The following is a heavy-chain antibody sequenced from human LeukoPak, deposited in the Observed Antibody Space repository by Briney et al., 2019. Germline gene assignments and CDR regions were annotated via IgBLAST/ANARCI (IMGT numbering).Heavy chain of an antibody. D-gene: IGHD3-10*01. J-gene: IGHJ5*02. CDR3: ARAEGYYYGSGSPGWFDP. CDR1: GYSISSGYY. V-gene: IGHV4-38-2*01. CDR2: IYHSGST. Sequence: PSETLSLTCAVSGYSISSGYYWGWIRQPPGKGLEWIGSIYHSGSTYYNPSLKSRVTISVDTSKNQFSLKLSSVTAADTAVYYCARAEGYYYGSGSPGWFDPWGQGTLVTVSS.